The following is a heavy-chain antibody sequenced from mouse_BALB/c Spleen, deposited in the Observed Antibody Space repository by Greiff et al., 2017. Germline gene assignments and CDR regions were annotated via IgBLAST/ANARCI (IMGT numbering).Heavy chain of an antibody. CDR2: INSNGGST. CDR3: ARDGGYYSPFAY. V-gene: IGHV5-6-3*01. J-gene: IGHJ3*01. D-gene: IGHD2-3*01. CDR1: GFTFSSYG. Sequence: EVKLMESGGGLVQPGGSLKLSCAASGFTFSSYGMSWVRQTPDKRLELVATINSNGGSTYYPDSVKGRFTISRDNAKNTLYLQMSSLKSEDTAMYYCARDGGYYSPFAYWGQGTLVTVSA.